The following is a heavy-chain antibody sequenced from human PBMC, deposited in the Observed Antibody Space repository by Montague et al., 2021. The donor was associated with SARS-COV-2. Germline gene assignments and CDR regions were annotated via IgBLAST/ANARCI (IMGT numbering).Heavy chain of an antibody. CDR1: GYSISSGYY. J-gene: IGHJ4*02. V-gene: IGHV4-38-2*02. Sequence: SETLSLTCTVSGYSISSGYYWGWIRQPPGKGLEWIGSIYHSGSTYYNPCLKSRVTISVDTSKNQFSLKLSSVTAADTAVYYCARSQDCSTTSCHLDYWGQGTLVTVSS. CDR3: ARSQDCSTTSCHLDY. D-gene: IGHD2-2*01. CDR2: IYHSGST.